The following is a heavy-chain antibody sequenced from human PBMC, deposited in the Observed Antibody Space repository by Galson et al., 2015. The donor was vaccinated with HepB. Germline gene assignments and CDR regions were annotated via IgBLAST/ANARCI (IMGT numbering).Heavy chain of an antibody. Sequence: CAISGDSVSSNSAAWNWIRQSPSRGLEWLGRTYYRSKWYNDYAVSVKSRITINPDTSKNLFSLQLNSVTPEDTAVYYCARDDYVWGSYRTFDYWGQGTLVTVSS. CDR3: ARDDYVWGSYRTFDY. V-gene: IGHV6-1*01. J-gene: IGHJ4*02. CDR1: GDSVSSNSAA. CDR2: TYYRSKWYN. D-gene: IGHD3-16*02.